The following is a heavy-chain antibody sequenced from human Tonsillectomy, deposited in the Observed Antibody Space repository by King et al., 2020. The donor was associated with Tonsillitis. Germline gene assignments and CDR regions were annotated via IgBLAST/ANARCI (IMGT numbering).Heavy chain of an antibody. CDR2: IDTTSIP. CDR1: GFTFSTYT. V-gene: IGHV3-48*01. J-gene: IGHJ4*02. Sequence: VQLVESGGGLVQPGGSLTLSCAASGFTFSTYTFNWVRQAPGKGLEGVSYIDTTSIPYYADSVKGRFTISRDNANNSVYLQMSSLRAEDTAVYYCARDKDWSFDYWGQGTLVTVSS. CDR3: ARDKDWSFDY. D-gene: IGHD1-1*01.